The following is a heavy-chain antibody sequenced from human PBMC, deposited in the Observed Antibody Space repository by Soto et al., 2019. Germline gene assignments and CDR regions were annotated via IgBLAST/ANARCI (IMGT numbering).Heavy chain of an antibody. D-gene: IGHD2-15*01. J-gene: IGHJ6*02. V-gene: IGHV4-30-4*01. Sequence: SETLSLTCTVSGGSISSGDYYWSWIRQPPGKGLEWIGYIYYSGSTYYNPSLKSRVTISVDTSKNQFSLKLSSVTAADTAVYYCARGGKYYYYYYGMDVWGQGTTVTVSS. CDR3: ARGGKYYYYYYGMDV. CDR2: IYYSGST. CDR1: GGSISSGDYY.